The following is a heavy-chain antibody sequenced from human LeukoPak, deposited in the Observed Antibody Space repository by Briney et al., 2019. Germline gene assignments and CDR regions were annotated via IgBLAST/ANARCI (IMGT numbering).Heavy chain of an antibody. CDR3: ARVFGQSWYFYMDV. V-gene: IGHV4-4*02. J-gene: IGHJ6*03. CDR2: VSLGGGT. D-gene: IGHD3-10*01. Sequence: PSGTLSLTCTVSSGSISSDYWWSWVRQPPGKGLEWIAEVSLGGGTTYNPSLRSRVIVSVDKSKNQFSLDLTSATAADTAIYYCARVFGQSWYFYMDVWGKGTTVTVSS. CDR1: SGSISSDYW.